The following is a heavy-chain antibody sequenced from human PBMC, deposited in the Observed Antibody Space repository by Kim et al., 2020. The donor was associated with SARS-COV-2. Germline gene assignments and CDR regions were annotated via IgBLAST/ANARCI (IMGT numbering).Heavy chain of an antibody. V-gene: IGHV3-11*03. CDR3: ARIRGSSGHGPFDI. Sequence: GGSLRLSCAASGFTFSDYYMSWVRQAPGKGLQWLSYISSSSGYTDYADSVKGRFTISRDNAKNSLYLQMNSLRADDTAVYYCARIRGSSGHGPFDIWGQGTMVTVS. CDR2: ISSSSGYT. D-gene: IGHD6-19*01. J-gene: IGHJ3*02. CDR1: GFTFSDYY.